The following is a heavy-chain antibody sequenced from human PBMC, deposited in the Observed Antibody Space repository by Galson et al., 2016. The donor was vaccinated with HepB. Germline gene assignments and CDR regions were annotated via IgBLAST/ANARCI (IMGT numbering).Heavy chain of an antibody. CDR3: ARDYGGNSGWFDP. D-gene: IGHD4-23*01. CDR1: GYTFTSYD. V-gene: IGHV1-8*01. J-gene: IGHJ5*02. CDR2: MNPNSGDT. Sequence: SVKVSCKASGYTFTSYDLNWVRQATGQGLEWLGWMNPNSGDTGYAQKFQGRVTLTRSTSLRTAYMELRSLTSEDTAVYYCARDYGGNSGWFDPWGQGTLVTVSP.